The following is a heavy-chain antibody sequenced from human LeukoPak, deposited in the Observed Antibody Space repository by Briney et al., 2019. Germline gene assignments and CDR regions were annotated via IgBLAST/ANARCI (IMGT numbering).Heavy chain of an antibody. J-gene: IGHJ4*02. CDR1: GFTFSSYA. CDR3: VRGGGTDYYDSSGYYYFDY. Sequence: PGGSLRLSCAASGFTFSSYAMSWVRQAPGKGLEWVSAISGSGGSTYYADSVKGRFTISRDNSKNTLYLQMNSLRAEDTAVYYCVRGGGTDYYDSSGYYYFDYWGQGTLVTVSS. D-gene: IGHD3-22*01. V-gene: IGHV3-23*01. CDR2: ISGSGGST.